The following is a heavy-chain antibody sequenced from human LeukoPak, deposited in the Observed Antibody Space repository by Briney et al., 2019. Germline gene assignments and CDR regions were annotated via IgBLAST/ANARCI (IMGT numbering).Heavy chain of an antibody. J-gene: IGHJ3*02. CDR2: ISSSGTAT. CDR3: ARPARSGLYYPDAFEN. V-gene: IGHV3-11*04. Sequence: GGSLRLSCTASGFTFDDYYITWIRQAPGQGLDWVAYISSSGTATYYADSVKGRFTISRDNAKNSLYLQMDSLKAEDTAMYYCARPARSGLYYPDAFENWGQGTMVTVSS. D-gene: IGHD3-10*01. CDR1: GFTFDDYY.